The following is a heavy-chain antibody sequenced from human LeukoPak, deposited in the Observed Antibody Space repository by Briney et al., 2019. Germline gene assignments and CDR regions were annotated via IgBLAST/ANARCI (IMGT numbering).Heavy chain of an antibody. D-gene: IGHD6-13*01. CDR3: AILPAAAPHYYFDY. V-gene: IGHV4-4*02. CDR1: GGSISSSNW. Sequence: SETLSLTCAVSGGSISSSNWWSWVRQPPGKGLEWIGEIYHSGSTNYNPSLKSRVTISVDKSKNQFSLKLSSVTAADTAVYYCAILPAAAPHYYFDYWGQGTLVTVSS. J-gene: IGHJ4*02. CDR2: IYHSGST.